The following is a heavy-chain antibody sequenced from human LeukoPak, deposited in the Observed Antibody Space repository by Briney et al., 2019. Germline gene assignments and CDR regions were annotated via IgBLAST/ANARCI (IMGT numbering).Heavy chain of an antibody. CDR2: IYTSGST. J-gene: IGHJ4*02. CDR3: ARGYCSSSSCPWYFDY. V-gene: IGHV4-4*07. CDR1: GGSISTYY. Sequence: SETLSLTCTVSGGSISTYYWSWIRQPAGKGLEWIGRIYTSGSTHYSPSLKSRVTMSVDTSKNQFSLKLTSVTAADTAVYYCARGYCSSSSCPWYFDYWGQGALVTVSS. D-gene: IGHD2-2*01.